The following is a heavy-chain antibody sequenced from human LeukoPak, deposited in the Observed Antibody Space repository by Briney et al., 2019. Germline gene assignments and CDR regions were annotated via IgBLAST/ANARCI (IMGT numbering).Heavy chain of an antibody. V-gene: IGHV1-18*01. CDR3: ARVSRDSSGWFSNYFDY. J-gene: IGHJ4*02. Sequence: GASVKVSCKASGYTFTSYGISWVRQAPGQGVEWMGWISAYNGNTNYAQKLQGRVTMTKDTSTRTAYMELRSLRSDDTAVYYCARVSRDSSGWFSNYFDYWGQGTLVTVSS. CDR2: ISAYNGNT. D-gene: IGHD6-19*01. CDR1: GYTFTSYG.